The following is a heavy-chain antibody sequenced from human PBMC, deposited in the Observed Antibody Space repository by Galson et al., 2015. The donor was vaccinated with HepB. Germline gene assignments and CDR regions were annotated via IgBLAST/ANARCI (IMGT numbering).Heavy chain of an antibody. CDR1: GFTFSSYA. CDR3: ARVGAGYPLGYCSGGSCYPDYYYGMDV. D-gene: IGHD2-15*01. J-gene: IGHJ6*02. Sequence: SLRLSCAASGFTFSSYAMHWVRQAPGKGLEWVAVISYDGSNKYYADSVKGRFTISRDNSKNTLYLQMNSLRAEDTAVYYCARVGAGYPLGYCSGGSCYPDYYYGMDVWGQGTTVTVSS. V-gene: IGHV3-30-3*01. CDR2: ISYDGSNK.